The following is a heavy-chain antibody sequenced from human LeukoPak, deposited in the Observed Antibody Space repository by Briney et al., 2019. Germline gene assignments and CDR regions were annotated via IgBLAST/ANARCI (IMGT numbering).Heavy chain of an antibody. D-gene: IGHD2-15*01. CDR3: ARGSLGYCSGGSCPSFDY. V-gene: IGHV3-33*01. CDR1: GFTFSSYG. CDR2: VWYDGSNK. Sequence: GRSLRLSCAASGFTFSSYGMHWVRQAPGKGLEWVAVVWYDGSNKYYADSVKGRFTISRDNSKNTLYLQMNSLRAEDTAVYYCARGSLGYCSGGSCPSFDYWGQGALVTVSS. J-gene: IGHJ4*02.